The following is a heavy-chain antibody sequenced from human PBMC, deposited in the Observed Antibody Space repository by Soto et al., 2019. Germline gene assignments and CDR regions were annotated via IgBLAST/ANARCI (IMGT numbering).Heavy chain of an antibody. V-gene: IGHV3-23*01. CDR2: LSGSGGSI. D-gene: IGHD5-12*01. CDR1: GFTFSTYA. J-gene: IGHJ4*02. CDR3: AKRKSGYVLDY. Sequence: PGGSLRLSCAASGFTFSTYAMSWVRQAPGRGLEWISTLSGSGGSIYYVDSVKGRFTISRDNSKNTLYLQMNSLTAEDTAIYYCAKRKSGYVLDYWGQGTLVTVSS.